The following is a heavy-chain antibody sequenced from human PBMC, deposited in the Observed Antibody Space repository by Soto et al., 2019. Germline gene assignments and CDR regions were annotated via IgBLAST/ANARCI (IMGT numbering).Heavy chain of an antibody. V-gene: IGHV1-2*04. D-gene: IGHD3-22*01. J-gene: IGHJ4*02. Sequence: DSGKVCFKACGYPFTGYYIHLVRQAPGQGLEWMGWINPTSGGTNYAQKFQGWVTMTRDTSISTAYMELSRLRSDDTAVYYCARADYYDSSGTYYFDYWGQGTMVTVSS. CDR3: ARADYYDSSGTYYFDY. CDR2: INPTSGGT. CDR1: GYPFTGYY.